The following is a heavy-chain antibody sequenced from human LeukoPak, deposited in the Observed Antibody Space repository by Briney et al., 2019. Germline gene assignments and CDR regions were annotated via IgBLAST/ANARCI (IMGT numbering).Heavy chain of an antibody. Sequence: GASVTVSCMASGGTFSSYAISWVRQPPGQGLEWMGGSIPIFGTANYAQKSQGRVTITTDESTSTAYMGLSSLSSEDTAVYYCARVGRDIVVVPAATRADGYYYYMDVWGKGTTVTVSS. J-gene: IGHJ6*03. V-gene: IGHV1-69*05. CDR2: SIPIFGTA. CDR1: GGTFSSYA. CDR3: ARVGRDIVVVPAATRADGYYYYMDV. D-gene: IGHD2-2*01.